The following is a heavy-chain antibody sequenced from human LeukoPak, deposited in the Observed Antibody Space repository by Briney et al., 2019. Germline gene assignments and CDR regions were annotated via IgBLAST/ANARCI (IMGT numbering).Heavy chain of an antibody. J-gene: IGHJ1*01. CDR2: MNPNSGNT. CDR3: AGGREPKNKYFQH. CDR1: GYSFTSYD. Sequence: ASAKVSCKASGYSFTSYDINWVRQATGQGLEWMGWMNPNSGNTGYAQKFQGRVTMTRNTSISTAYMELSSLRSEDTAVYYCAGGREPKNKYFQHWGQGTLVTVSS. V-gene: IGHV1-8*01. D-gene: IGHD2/OR15-2a*01.